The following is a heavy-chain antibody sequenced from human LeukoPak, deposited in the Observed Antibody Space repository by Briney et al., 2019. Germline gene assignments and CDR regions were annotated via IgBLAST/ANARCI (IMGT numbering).Heavy chain of an antibody. CDR3: ARGPLGDPAHFDY. CDR1: DYTFVSFG. Sequence: SVKVSCKASDYTFVSFGITWVRQAPGQGLEWMGGIIPIFGTANYAQKFQGRVTITADESTSTAYMELSSLRSEDTAVYYCARGPLGDPAHFDYWGQGTLVTVSS. CDR2: IIPIFGTA. J-gene: IGHJ4*02. V-gene: IGHV1-69*13. D-gene: IGHD2-21*01.